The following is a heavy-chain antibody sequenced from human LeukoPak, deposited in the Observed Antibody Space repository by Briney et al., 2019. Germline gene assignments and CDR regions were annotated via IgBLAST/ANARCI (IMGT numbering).Heavy chain of an antibody. CDR1: GGSFSGYY. J-gene: IGHJ4*02. CDR2: INHSGST. CDR3: ARDSVLYYFDS. V-gene: IGHV4-34*01. D-gene: IGHD2-21*01. Sequence: DPSETLSLTCAVYGGSFSGYYWSWIRQPPGKGLEWIGEINHSGSTNYNPSLKSRVTISVDTSKNQFSLKLSSVTAADTAVYYCARDSVLYYFDSWGQGTLVTVSS.